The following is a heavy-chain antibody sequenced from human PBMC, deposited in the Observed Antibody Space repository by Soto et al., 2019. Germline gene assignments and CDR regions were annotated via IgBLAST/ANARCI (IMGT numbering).Heavy chain of an antibody. J-gene: IGHJ4*02. V-gene: IGHV4-34*01. Sequence: PSETLSLTCAVYGGSFSGYYWTWIRQPPGKGLEWIGEINHSGVSNYNPSLKSRVTFSVDTSKNHFSLMLRSVTAADTGVYYCACCFGVTAPGIRCDSYHFDYWGQGTLVTVSS. CDR1: GGSFSGYY. CDR3: ACCFGVTAPGIRCDSYHFDY. D-gene: IGHD6-13*01. CDR2: INHSGVS.